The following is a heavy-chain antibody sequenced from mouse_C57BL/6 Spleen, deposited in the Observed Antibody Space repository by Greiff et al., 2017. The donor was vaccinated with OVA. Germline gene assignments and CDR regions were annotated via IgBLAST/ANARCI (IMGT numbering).Heavy chain of an antibody. J-gene: IGHJ4*01. CDR1: GYTFTDYY. CDR2: INPNNGGT. CDR3: ARFIYDGYYGYYAMDY. V-gene: IGHV1-26*01. Sequence: EVQLQQSGPELVKPGASVKISCKASGYTFTDYYMNWVKQSHGKSLEWIGDINPNNGGTSYNQKFKGKATLTVDKSSSTAYMELRSLTSEDSAVYYCARFIYDGYYGYYAMDYWGQGTSVTVSS. D-gene: IGHD2-3*01.